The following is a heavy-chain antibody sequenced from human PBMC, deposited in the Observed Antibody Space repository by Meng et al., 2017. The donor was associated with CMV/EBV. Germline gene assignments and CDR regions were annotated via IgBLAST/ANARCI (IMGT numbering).Heavy chain of an antibody. CDR1: GYTFTSYG. V-gene: IGHV1-18*01. CDR3: ARAWVGEEYYFDY. Sequence: LGHSVAKVKKTAASLKVSYKASGYTFTSYGSSLVRQAPGQGLEWMGWISAYNGNTNSAQKLQGRVTMTTDTSTSTAYMELRSLRSDDTAVYYCARAWVGEEYYFDYWGQGTLVTVSS. D-gene: IGHD3-10*01. J-gene: IGHJ4*02. CDR2: ISAYNGNT.